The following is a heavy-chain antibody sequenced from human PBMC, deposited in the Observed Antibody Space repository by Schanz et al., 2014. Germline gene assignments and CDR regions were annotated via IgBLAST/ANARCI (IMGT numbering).Heavy chain of an antibody. Sequence: SLILSFSSSLFNFTYYSIPFFLHSPFNLLEWVATISGSSENTYYADSVKGRVTISRDNSRNTLFLQMRKLRADDTALYYCAKGKSEVRGIMLDYWGQGTMVVVAS. V-gene: IGHV3-23*01. J-gene: IGHJ4*02. D-gene: IGHD3-10*01. CDR2: ISGSSENT. CDR1: LFNFTYYS. CDR3: AKGKSEVRGIMLDY.